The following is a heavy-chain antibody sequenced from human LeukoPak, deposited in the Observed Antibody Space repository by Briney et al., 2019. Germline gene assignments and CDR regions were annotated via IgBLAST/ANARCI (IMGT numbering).Heavy chain of an antibody. CDR1: GFTFSSYG. Sequence: PGGSLRLSCAASGFTFSSYGMHWVRQAPGKGLEWVAFIRYDGSNKYYADSVKGRFTISRDNSKNTLYLQMNSLRAEDTAVYYCAKDLGRGSFLYFDYWGQGTLVTVSS. D-gene: IGHD1-26*01. CDR3: AKDLGRGSFLYFDY. CDR2: IRYDGSNK. V-gene: IGHV3-30*02. J-gene: IGHJ4*02.